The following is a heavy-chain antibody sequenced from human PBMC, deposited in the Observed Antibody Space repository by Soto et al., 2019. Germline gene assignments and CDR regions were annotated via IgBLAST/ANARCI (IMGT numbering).Heavy chain of an antibody. V-gene: IGHV3-30*18. J-gene: IGHJ4*02. D-gene: IGHD3-22*01. CDR1: GFTFSSYG. Sequence: GGSLRLSCAASGFTFSSYGMHWVRQAPGKGLEWVAVISYDGSNKYYADSVKGRFTISRDNSKNTLYLQMNSLRAEDTAVYYCAKEATDYYDSSGLDYWGQGTLVTVSS. CDR3: AKEATDYYDSSGLDY. CDR2: ISYDGSNK.